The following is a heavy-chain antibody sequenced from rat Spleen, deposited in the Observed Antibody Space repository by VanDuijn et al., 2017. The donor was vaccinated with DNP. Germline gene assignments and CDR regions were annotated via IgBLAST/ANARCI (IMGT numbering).Heavy chain of an antibody. CDR2: INPSGGNT. V-gene: IGHV5-25*01. D-gene: IGHD1-12*03. J-gene: IGHJ3*01. CDR3: ARPPDGFYHVNWFAY. CDR1: GFTFSNYD. Sequence: EVQLVESGGGLVQPGRSLKVSCAASGFTFSNYDMTWVRQAPTKVLEWVAFINPSGGNTYYRDSVKCRFTIFRDNAKSTLYLQMNSLRSEDTATYYCARPPDGFYHVNWFAYWGQGTLVTVSS.